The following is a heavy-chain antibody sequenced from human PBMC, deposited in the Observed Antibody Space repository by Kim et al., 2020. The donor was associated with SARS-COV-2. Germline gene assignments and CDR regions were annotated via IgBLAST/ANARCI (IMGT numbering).Heavy chain of an antibody. CDR2: INHSGST. Sequence: SETLSLTCAVYGGSFSGYYWSWIRLPPGKGLGWIGEINHSGSTNYNPSLKNRVTISVDTSQNQFSLKLSSVTHADTAVYYCARDRSSRFIIFYYYGMDVWGQGTTVTVSS. V-gene: IGHV4-34*01. J-gene: IGHJ6*02. D-gene: IGHD6-13*01. CDR3: ARDRSSRFIIFYYYGMDV. CDR1: GGSFSGYY.